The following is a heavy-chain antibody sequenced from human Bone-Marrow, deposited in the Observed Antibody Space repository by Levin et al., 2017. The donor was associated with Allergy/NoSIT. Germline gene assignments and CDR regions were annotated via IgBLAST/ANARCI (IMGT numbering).Heavy chain of an antibody. D-gene: IGHD4-23*01. J-gene: IGHJ4*02. CDR2: IDNGNGKT. V-gene: IGHV1-3*04. CDR3: AREIAVTGRANYFDF. CDR1: GFTFTSYD. Sequence: ASVKVSCKTSGFTFTSYDINWVRQAPGQRLEWMGWIDNGNGKTKYSQKFQGRVTFTRDTSASTAYMELSSLRSEDTAIYYCAREIAVTGRANYFDFWGQGTLVTVSS.